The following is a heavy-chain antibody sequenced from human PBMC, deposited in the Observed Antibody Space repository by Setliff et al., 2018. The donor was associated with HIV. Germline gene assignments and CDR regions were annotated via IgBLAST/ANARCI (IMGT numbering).Heavy chain of an antibody. D-gene: IGHD6-13*01. CDR2: IVGSGGST. CDR3: AKAALAPGRDLGVFDI. V-gene: IGHV3-23*01. J-gene: IGHJ3*02. CDR1: GFIFSSYA. Sequence: GGSLRLSCAASGFIFSSYAMSWVRQAPGKGLEWVSAIVGSGGSTYYADSVKGRFTISRDNSKNTLYLQMNSLRAEDTAVYYCAKAALAPGRDLGVFDIWGQGTMVTVSS.